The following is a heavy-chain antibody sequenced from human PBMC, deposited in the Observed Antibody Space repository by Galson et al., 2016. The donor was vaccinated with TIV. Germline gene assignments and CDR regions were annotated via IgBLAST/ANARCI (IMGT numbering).Heavy chain of an antibody. D-gene: IGHD4-23*01. CDR3: ARVYGGADYWYFDL. V-gene: IGHV1-3*01. J-gene: IGHJ2*01. CDR1: GYTFTNHV. Sequence: QSGADVKKPGASVKVSCKASGYTFTNHVIHWVRQAPGQSLEWMGWIKGENGNTKYSEKFQGRVTFTRDTSATTIYMELRSLRSDDSSVYYCARVYGGADYWYFDLWGRGTPVIVSS. CDR2: IKGENGNT.